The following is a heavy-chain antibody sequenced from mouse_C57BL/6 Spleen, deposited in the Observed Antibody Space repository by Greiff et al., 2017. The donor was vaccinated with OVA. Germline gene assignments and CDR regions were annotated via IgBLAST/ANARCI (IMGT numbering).Heavy chain of an antibody. Sequence: EVQLQQSGPELVKPGASVKIPCKASGYTFTDYNMDWVKQSHGKSLEWIGAINPDNGGTNYKEKFKGKDKFTVDKSSSTAYMELRSLTSEDTAVYYCARRDDYGRLPWFAYWGQGTLVTVSA. CDR3: ARRDDYGRLPWFAY. CDR2: INPDNGGT. V-gene: IGHV1-18*01. J-gene: IGHJ3*01. D-gene: IGHD2-4*01. CDR1: GYTFTDYN.